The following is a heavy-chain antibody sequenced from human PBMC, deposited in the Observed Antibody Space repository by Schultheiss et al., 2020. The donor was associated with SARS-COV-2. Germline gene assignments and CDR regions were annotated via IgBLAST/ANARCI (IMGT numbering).Heavy chain of an antibody. CDR3: ARGLQGHHAFDI. V-gene: IGHV3-33*08. Sequence: GGSLRLSCAASGLTLKSYGMHWVRQAPGKGLEWVAVIWYDGSNKYYADSVKGRFTISRDNSKDTMYLQMNSLRAEDTAVYYCARGLQGHHAFDIWGQGTMVTVSS. CDR2: IWYDGSNK. CDR1: GLTLKSYG. D-gene: IGHD5-24*01. J-gene: IGHJ3*02.